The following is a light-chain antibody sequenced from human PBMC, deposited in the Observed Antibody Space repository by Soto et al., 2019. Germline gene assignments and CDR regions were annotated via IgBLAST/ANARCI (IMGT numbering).Light chain of an antibody. CDR2: AAS. V-gene: IGKV1-39*01. J-gene: IGKJ5*01. CDR1: QSISSY. Sequence: EIQMTQTPSSLSASVGDRVTITCRASQSISSYLNWYQQKPGKAPKLLIYAASSLQSGVPSSFSGSGSGTDFTLTISSLQPEDFATYYCQQSYSTPITFGQGTLPAV. CDR3: QQSYSTPIT.